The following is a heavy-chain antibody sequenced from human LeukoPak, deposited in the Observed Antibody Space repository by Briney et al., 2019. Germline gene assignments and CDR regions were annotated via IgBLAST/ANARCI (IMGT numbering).Heavy chain of an antibody. CDR2: IIPILGIA. D-gene: IGHD5-12*01. V-gene: IGHV1-69*04. CDR3: ARVGDPESYSGCDYLFDGIADY. J-gene: IGHJ4*02. Sequence: ASVKVSCKASGGTFSSYAISWVRQAPGQGLEWMGRIIPILGIANYAQKFQGRVTITADKSTSTAYMELSSLRSEDTAVYYCARVGDPESYSGCDYLFDGIADYWGQGTLVTVSS. CDR1: GGTFSSYA.